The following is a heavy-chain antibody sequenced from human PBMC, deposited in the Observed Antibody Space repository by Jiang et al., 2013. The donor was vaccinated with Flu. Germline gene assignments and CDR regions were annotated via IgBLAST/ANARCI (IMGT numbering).Heavy chain of an antibody. V-gene: IGHV2-70*01. CDR3: ARIPNFYCDGDCKVDAFDV. CDR1: GFSLSTSGMC. Sequence: KPTQTLTLTCTFSGFSLSTSGMCVSWIRQPPGKALEWLALIDWDDDKYYSTSLKTRLTISKDTSKNQVVLTMTNMDPVDTATYYCARIPNFYCDGDCKVDAFDVWGQGTMVTVSS. D-gene: IGHD2-21*02. J-gene: IGHJ3*01. CDR2: IDWDDDK.